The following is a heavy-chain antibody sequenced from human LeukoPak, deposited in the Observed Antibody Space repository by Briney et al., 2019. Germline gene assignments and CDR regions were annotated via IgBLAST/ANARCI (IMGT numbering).Heavy chain of an antibody. CDR1: GFSLSISGVG. CDR2: IYWNNDK. J-gene: IGHJ3*02. CDR3: AHRAGSGSSRPNTFDI. Sequence: SGPTLVNPTQTLTLTCTFSGFSLSISGVGVGWIRQPPGKALEWLTLIYWNNDKRYSPSLKGRLTITKDTSKNQVVLTMTNMDPVDTATYYCAHRAGSGSSRPNTFDIWGQGTMVTVSS. V-gene: IGHV2-5*01. D-gene: IGHD3-10*01.